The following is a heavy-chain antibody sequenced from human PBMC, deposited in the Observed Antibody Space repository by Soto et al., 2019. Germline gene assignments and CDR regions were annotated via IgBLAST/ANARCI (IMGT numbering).Heavy chain of an antibody. J-gene: IGHJ4*02. D-gene: IGHD2-15*01. CDR1: GFTFSSYS. Sequence: GGSLRLSCAASGFTFSSYSMNWVRQAPGKGLEWVSSISSSSSYIYYADSVKGRFTISRDNAKNSLYLQMNSLRAEDTAVYYCASRSRECSGGSCYLFDYWGQGTLVTVSS. CDR3: ASRSRECSGGSCYLFDY. V-gene: IGHV3-21*01. CDR2: ISSSSSYI.